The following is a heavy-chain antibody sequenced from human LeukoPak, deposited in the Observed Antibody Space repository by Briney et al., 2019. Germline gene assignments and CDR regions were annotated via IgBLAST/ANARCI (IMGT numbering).Heavy chain of an antibody. D-gene: IGHD3-10*01. J-gene: IGHJ4*02. CDR2: IYHSGST. CDR3: ASQQMGLLRYYYGSGSYDY. CDR1: GGSISSSNW. V-gene: IGHV4-4*02. Sequence: PSETLSLTCAVSGGSISSSNWWSWVRQPPGKWLECIGEIYHSGSTNYNPSLKSRVTISVDTSKNQFSLKLSSVTAADTAVYYCASQQMGLLRYYYGSGSYDYWGQGTLVTVSS.